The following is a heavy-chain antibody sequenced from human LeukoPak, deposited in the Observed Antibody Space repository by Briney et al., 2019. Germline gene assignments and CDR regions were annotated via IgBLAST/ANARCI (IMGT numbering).Heavy chain of an antibody. CDR1: GDSVSSNSAA. CDR2: TYYRSKWYN. J-gene: IGHJ3*02. Sequence: SQTLSLTCAISGDSVSSNSAAWNWIRRSPSRGLEWLGRTYYRSKWYNDYAVSVKSRITINPDTSKNQFSLQLNSVTPEDTAVYYCARGWELRGGAFDIWGQGTMVTVSS. D-gene: IGHD1-26*01. CDR3: ARGWELRGGAFDI. V-gene: IGHV6-1*01.